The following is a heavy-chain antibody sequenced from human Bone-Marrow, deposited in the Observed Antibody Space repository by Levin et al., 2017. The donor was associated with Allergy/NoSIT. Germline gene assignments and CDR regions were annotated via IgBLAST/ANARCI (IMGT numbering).Heavy chain of an antibody. V-gene: IGHV3-21*01. J-gene: IGHJ5*02. CDR2: ITSSSSYI. Sequence: GESLKISCAASGFTFSSYSMNWVRQAPGKGLNWVSSITSSSSYIYYADSVKGRFTINRDNAKNSLYLQMNSLRAEDTAVYYCARGLEYSGLPWGQGTLVIVSS. CDR1: GFTFSSYS. D-gene: IGHD5-12*01. CDR3: ARGLEYSGLP.